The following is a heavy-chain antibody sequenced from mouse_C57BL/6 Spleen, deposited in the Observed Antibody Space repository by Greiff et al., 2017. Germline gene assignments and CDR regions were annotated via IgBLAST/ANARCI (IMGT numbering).Heavy chain of an antibody. CDR1: GYTFTSYW. CDR3: ARGGVTGTFWYFDV. Sequence: QVQLQQPGAELVKPGASVKLSCKASGYTFTSYWMQWVKQRPGQGLEWIGEIDPSDSYTNYNQKFKGKATLTVDTSSSTAYVQRSSLTSEGSAVYYCARGGVTGTFWYFDVWGTGTTVTVSS. D-gene: IGHD4-1*01. V-gene: IGHV1-50*01. CDR2: IDPSDSYT. J-gene: IGHJ1*03.